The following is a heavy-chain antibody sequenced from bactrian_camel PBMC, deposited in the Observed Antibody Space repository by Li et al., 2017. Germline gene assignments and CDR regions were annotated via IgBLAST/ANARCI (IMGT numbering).Heavy chain of an antibody. CDR3: AGHSGVYCDIDAYNH. V-gene: IGHV3S55*01. CDR1: GDTLSTYP. Sequence: HVQLVESGGGSVQAGGSLRLSCLMSGDTLSTYPMGWFRQLPGKEREGVAAMDSEGETFYADSVKGRSTISHDKAKKTLDLQMNSLKPEDSAMYYCAGHSGVYCDIDAYNHWGQGTQVT. D-gene: IGHD2*01. CDR2: MDSEGET. J-gene: IGHJ4*01.